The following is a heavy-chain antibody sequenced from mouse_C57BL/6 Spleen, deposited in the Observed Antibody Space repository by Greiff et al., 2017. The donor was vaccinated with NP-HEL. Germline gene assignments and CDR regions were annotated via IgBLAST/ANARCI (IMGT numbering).Heavy chain of an antibody. V-gene: IGHV1-26*01. CDR3: ARGFSTAQAMGFDY. CDR1: GYTFTDYY. J-gene: IGHJ2*01. CDR2: INPNNGGT. D-gene: IGHD3-2*02. Sequence: EVQLQQSGPELVKPGASVKISCKASGYTFTDYYMNWVKQSHGKSLEWIGDINPNNGGTSYNQKFKGKATLTVDKSSSTAYMELRSLTSEDSAVYYCARGFSTAQAMGFDYWGQGTTLTVSS.